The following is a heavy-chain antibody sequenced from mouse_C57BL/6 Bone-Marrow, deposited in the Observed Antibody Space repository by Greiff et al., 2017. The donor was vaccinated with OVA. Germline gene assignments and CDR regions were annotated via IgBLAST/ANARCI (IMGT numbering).Heavy chain of an antibody. CDR1: GYAFSSSW. V-gene: IGHV1-82*01. D-gene: IGHD3-2*02. CDR3: ARGDSSGHFDY. CDR2: IYPGDGDT. J-gene: IGHJ2*01. Sequence: QVQLQQSGPELVKPGASVKISCKASGYAFSSSWMNWVKQRPGKGLEWIGRIYPGDGDTNYNGKFKGKATLTADKSSSTAYMELRSLTSEDTAVYYCARGDSSGHFDYWGQGTTLTVSS.